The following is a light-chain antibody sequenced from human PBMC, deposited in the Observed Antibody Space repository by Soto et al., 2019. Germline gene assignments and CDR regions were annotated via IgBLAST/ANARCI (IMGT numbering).Light chain of an antibody. Sequence: EIVLTQSPGTLSLSPGERATLSCRASQSVSSSYLAWSQQKPGQAPRLLLYGASSRATGIPDRFSGSGSGTDFTLTISRLEPEDFAVYYCQQYGSSPPYTFGQGTKLEIK. CDR2: GAS. CDR3: QQYGSSPPYT. CDR1: QSVSSSY. J-gene: IGKJ2*01. V-gene: IGKV3-20*01.